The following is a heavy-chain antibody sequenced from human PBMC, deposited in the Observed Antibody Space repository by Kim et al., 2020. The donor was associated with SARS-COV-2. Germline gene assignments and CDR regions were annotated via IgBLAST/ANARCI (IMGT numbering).Heavy chain of an antibody. J-gene: IGHJ5*02. CDR1: GYTFTNYY. V-gene: IGHV1-46*03. CDR2: INPSGGST. Sequence: ASVKVSCKASGYTFTNYYLHWVRQAPGQGLEWMGIINPSGGSTNYAQKFQGRVTMTRDTSTSTVYMELSSLKSEDTAVYYCARGYYGSGSSYFTSNWFDPGGQGTLVTVSS. D-gene: IGHD3-10*01. CDR3: ARGYYGSGSSYFTSNWFDP.